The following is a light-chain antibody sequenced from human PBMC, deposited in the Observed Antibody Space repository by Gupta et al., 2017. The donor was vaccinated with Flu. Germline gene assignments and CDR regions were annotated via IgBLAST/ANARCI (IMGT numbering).Light chain of an antibody. V-gene: IGKV3-15*01. CDR1: QSISSF. CDR3: QQYKNWPPLT. CDR2: GAS. Sequence: ELVMTQSPATLSVSPGERATLSYRASQSISSFLAWYRQKPGQAPRLLIYGASTRATGVPARFSGSGYGTEFTLTINSRQSEDFAVYYCQQYKNWPPLTFGGGTKVEIK. J-gene: IGKJ4*01.